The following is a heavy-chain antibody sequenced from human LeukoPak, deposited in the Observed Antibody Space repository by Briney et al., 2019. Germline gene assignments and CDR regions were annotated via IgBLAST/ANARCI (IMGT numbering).Heavy chain of an antibody. CDR3: ARGRDGYNPPPRGRYMDV. D-gene: IGHD5-24*01. V-gene: IGHV3-9*03. CDR2: ISWNSGSI. Sequence: PGGSLRLSCAASGFTFDDYAMHWVRQAPGEGLEWVSGISWNSGSIGYADSVKGRFTISRDNAKNSLYLQMNSLRAEDMALYYCARGRDGYNPPPRGRYMDVWGKGTTVTVSS. CDR1: GFTFDDYA. J-gene: IGHJ6*03.